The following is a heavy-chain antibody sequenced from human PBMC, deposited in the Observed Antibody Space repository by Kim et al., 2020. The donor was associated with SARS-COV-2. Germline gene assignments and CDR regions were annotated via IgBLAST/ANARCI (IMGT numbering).Heavy chain of an antibody. J-gene: IGHJ5*02. CDR2: INAGNGNT. CDR3: ASNGGRGIAVAGLNWFDP. D-gene: IGHD6-19*01. V-gene: IGHV1-3*01. CDR1: GYTFTSYA. Sequence: ASVKVSCKASGYTFTSYAMHWVRQAPGQRLEWMGWINAGNGNTKYSQKFQGRVTITRDTSASTAYMELSSLRSEDTAVYYCASNGGRGIAVAGLNWFDPWGQGTLVTVSS.